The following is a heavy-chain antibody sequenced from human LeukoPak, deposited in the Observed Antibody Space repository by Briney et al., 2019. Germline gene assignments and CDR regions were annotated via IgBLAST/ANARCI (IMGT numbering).Heavy chain of an antibody. V-gene: IGHV4-59*01. Sequence: SETLSLTCSVSGGSINSYYWSWIRQPPGKGLEWIGYIYSSGSTNYNPSLNSRVTISLDTSKNQFSLNLTSVTAADTAVYYCARGLQNWYFDLWGRGTLVTVSS. CDR2: IYSSGST. J-gene: IGHJ2*01. CDR1: GGSINSYY. CDR3: ARGLQNWYFDL. D-gene: IGHD2-15*01.